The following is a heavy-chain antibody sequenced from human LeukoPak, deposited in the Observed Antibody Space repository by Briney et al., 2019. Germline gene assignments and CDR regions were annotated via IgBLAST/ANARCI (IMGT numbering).Heavy chain of an antibody. J-gene: IGHJ6*03. CDR2: INPNSGGT. Sequence: ASVKVSCKASGYTFTGYYMHWVRQAPGQGLEWMGWINPNSGGTNYAQKFQGRVTMTRDTSISTAYMELSRLRSDDTAVYYCAGDPRYFGYYYYMDVWGKGTTVTISS. V-gene: IGHV1-2*02. CDR3: AGDPRYFGYYYYMDV. D-gene: IGHD3-9*01. CDR1: GYTFTGYY.